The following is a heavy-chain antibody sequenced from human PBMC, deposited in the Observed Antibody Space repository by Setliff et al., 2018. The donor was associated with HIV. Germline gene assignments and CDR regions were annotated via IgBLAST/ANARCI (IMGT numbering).Heavy chain of an antibody. D-gene: IGHD3-10*01. V-gene: IGHV1-69*13. CDR3: ASDSPTARFEELEDHYYYFMDV. CDR2: IIPIFGTA. Sequence: GASVKVSCKASGGPFTSAFNWVRQVPGQGLEWMGGIIPIFGTANYAQNFGGRVTITADQSTSTSYLQLNSLRFGDTAIYYCASDSPTARFEELEDHYYYFMDVWGKGTTVTVSS. J-gene: IGHJ6*03. CDR1: GGPFTSA.